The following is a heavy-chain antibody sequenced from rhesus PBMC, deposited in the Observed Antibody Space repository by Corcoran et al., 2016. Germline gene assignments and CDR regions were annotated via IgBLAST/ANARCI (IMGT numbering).Heavy chain of an antibody. V-gene: IGHV4S10*01. D-gene: IGHD3-16*01. CDR2: IYGSSPST. Sequence: QVQLQESGPGVVKPSETLSLTCAVSGGSISDSYRWSWLRQPPGKGLEWIGYIYGSSPSTNYNPSLKSRVTISKDTSKNQFSLKLSSVTAADTAVYYCARYSGSPYYFDYWGQGVLVTVSS. CDR3: ARYSGSPYYFDY. CDR1: GGSISDSYR. J-gene: IGHJ4*01.